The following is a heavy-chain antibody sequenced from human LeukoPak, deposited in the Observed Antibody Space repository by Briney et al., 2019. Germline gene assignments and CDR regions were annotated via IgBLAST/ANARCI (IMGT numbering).Heavy chain of an antibody. CDR1: GGSFSGYY. D-gene: IGHD2-2*01. CDR3: ASLYVVPAATRGHYYYGMDV. CDR2: INHSGST. V-gene: IGHV4-34*01. Sequence: TSETLSLTCAVYGGSFSGYYWSRIRQPPGKGLEWIGEINHSGSTNYNPSLKSRVTISVDTSKNQFSLKLSSVTAADTAVYYCASLYVVPAATRGHYYYGMDVWGQGTTVTVSS. J-gene: IGHJ6*02.